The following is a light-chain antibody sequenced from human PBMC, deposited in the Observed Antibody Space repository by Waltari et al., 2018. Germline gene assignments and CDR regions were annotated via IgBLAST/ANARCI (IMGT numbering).Light chain of an antibody. CDR2: EGS. V-gene: IGLV2-23*01. Sequence: QSALIQPASVSGSPGQSITMSCTETSSDAGTYILVSWYQQHPGKAPKLMIYEGSKRSSGVSYRFSGSKSGNTASLTISGLQAEDEADYYCSSYAGGGTPRVFGGGTKLTVL. CDR1: SSDAGTYIL. J-gene: IGLJ2*01. CDR3: SSYAGGGTPRV.